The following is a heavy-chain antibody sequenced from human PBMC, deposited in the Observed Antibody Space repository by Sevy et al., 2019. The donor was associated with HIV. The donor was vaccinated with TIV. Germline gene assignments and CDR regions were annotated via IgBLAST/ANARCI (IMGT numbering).Heavy chain of an antibody. J-gene: IGHJ4*02. CDR2: ISYDEAHK. CDR1: GFTFRTSG. D-gene: IGHD3-10*01. V-gene: IGHV3-30*18. Sequence: GGSLRLSCVTSGFTFRTSGMHWVRQSPGKGLEWVAFISYDEAHKNYADSVRGRFSISKDNSKNTLYLQMSSLKTEDTAVYYCAKDYSAGITFVRGAYRARGDYFDYWVQGTQVTVSS. CDR3: AKDYSAGITFVRGAYRARGDYFDY.